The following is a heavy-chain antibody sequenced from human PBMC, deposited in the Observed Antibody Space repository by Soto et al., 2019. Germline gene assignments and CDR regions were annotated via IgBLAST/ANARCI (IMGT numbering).Heavy chain of an antibody. J-gene: IGHJ4*02. CDR1: GFTFSSYA. CDR3: ARRNSGWYFEY. Sequence: EVQLLESGGGLVQPGGSLRLSCAASGFTFSSYAMNWVRQAPGKGLEWVSVISGSGGNTYYADSVKGRFTISRDNSKNTLYLQMNSLRAEDTAVYYCARRNSGWYFEYWGQGTLVTVSS. CDR2: ISGSGGNT. V-gene: IGHV3-23*01. D-gene: IGHD6-19*01.